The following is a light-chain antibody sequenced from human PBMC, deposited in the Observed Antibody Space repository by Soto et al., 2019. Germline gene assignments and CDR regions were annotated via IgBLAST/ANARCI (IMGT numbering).Light chain of an antibody. CDR3: QNYVSPPIT. J-gene: IGKJ5*01. Sequence: ETVMTQSPATLSVSPGERATLSCRASHGVGSTLAWYQQKPGQAPRLLMYDTSTRATDIPDRLSGSGSGTEFTLTISSLQSEDFAVYYCQNYVSPPITCGQGTRLEIK. V-gene: IGKV3-15*01. CDR2: DTS. CDR1: HGVGST.